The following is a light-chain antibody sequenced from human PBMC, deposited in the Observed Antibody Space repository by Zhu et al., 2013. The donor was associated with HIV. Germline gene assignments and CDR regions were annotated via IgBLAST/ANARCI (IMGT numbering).Light chain of an antibody. J-gene: IGLJ1*01. Sequence: QSVLTQPPSVSGAPGQRVTISCTGSSSNIGAGYDVHWYQHLPGTAPKLLIYDDNNRPSRGPVERFSGSKSGSSASLAITGLQAEDEGDYYCQSHDSTLSGYVFGTGTKVTVL. CDR3: QSHDSTLSGYV. CDR1: SSNIGAGYD. CDR2: DDN. V-gene: IGLV1-40*01.